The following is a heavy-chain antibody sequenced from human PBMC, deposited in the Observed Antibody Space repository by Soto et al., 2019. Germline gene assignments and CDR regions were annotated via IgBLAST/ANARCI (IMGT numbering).Heavy chain of an antibody. Sequence: QVQLVESGGGVVQPGRSLRLSCAASGFTFSSYAMHWVRQAPGKGLEWVAVISYDGSDKYYADSVKGRFTISSDNSKNTMNLQMNSLRADDTAVYYCAKALGELSPESYDYWGQGTLITVSS. V-gene: IGHV3-30*18. CDR2: ISYDGSDK. D-gene: IGHD3-16*02. CDR3: AKALGELSPESYDY. CDR1: GFTFSSYA. J-gene: IGHJ4*02.